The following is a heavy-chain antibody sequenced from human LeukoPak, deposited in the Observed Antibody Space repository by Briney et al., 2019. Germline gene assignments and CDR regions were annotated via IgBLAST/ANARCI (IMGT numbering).Heavy chain of an antibody. CDR1: GGSLSGYY. CDR3: ARRISSWNVYIDK. J-gene: IGHJ4*02. D-gene: IGHD1-1*01. V-gene: IGHV4-4*09. Sequence: SETLSLTCTVSGGSLSGYYWSWIRQTPGKGLEWIGYIYSSGTTNYNRSLQSRVIVSLDTPKNQFSLSVTSVTAADTAMYFCARRISSWNVYIDKWGQGIQVTASS. CDR2: IYSSGTT.